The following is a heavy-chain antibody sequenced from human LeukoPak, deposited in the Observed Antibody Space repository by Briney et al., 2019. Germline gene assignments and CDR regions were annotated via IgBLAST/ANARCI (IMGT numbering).Heavy chain of an antibody. CDR1: GGSISSGSYY. V-gene: IGHV4-61*02. D-gene: IGHD3-10*01. CDR3: AGEEGTYYYGSGSGGWYMDV. Sequence: SQTLSLTCTVSGGSISSGSYYWSWIRQPAGKGLEWIGRIYTSGSTNYNPSLKSRVTISVDTSKNQFSLKLSSVTAADTAVYYCAGEEGTYYYGSGSGGWYMDVWGKGTTVTVSS. J-gene: IGHJ6*03. CDR2: IYTSGST.